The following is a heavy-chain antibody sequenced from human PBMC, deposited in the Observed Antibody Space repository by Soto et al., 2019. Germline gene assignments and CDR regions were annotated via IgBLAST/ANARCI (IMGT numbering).Heavy chain of an antibody. CDR3: ARRTAVRNFDY. D-gene: IGHD6-19*01. J-gene: IGHJ4*02. CDR1: GFVFSHYA. V-gene: IGHV3-23*01. Sequence: EVQLLESGGGLVQPGGSLTVSCAASGFVFSHYAMTWVRQAPGKGLEWVSTVSENGDYTSYADSVKGRFTISTDNSKNTLYVQMNSLRAEDTAVYYCARRTAVRNFDYWGQGTLVTVSS. CDR2: VSENGDYT.